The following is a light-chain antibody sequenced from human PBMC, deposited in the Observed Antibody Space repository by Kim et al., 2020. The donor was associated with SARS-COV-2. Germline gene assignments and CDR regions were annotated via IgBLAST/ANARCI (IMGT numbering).Light chain of an antibody. CDR1: SSNIGSHT. CDR3: AAWDDSLLWV. J-gene: IGLJ3*02. CDR2: TDY. Sequence: PGQRVTISCSGSSSNIGSHTVSWYQQLPGTAPKLLIYTDYLRPSGVPDRFSGSKFGTSASLAISGLQSEDEADYYCAAWDDSLLWVFGGGTQLTVL. V-gene: IGLV1-44*01.